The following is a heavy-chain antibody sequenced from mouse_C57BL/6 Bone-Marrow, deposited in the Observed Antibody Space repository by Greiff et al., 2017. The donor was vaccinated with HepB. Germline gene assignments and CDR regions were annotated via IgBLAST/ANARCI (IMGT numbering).Heavy chain of an antibody. CDR1: GYTFTSYW. Sequence: QVQLQQPGAELVRPGSSVKLSCKASGYTFTSYWMHWVKQRPIQGLEWIGNIDPSDSETHYNQKFKDKATLTVDKSSSTAYMQLSSLTSEDSAVYYWAREGTGPYYFDYWGQGTTLTVSS. CDR3: AREGTGPYYFDY. CDR2: IDPSDSET. V-gene: IGHV1-52*01. J-gene: IGHJ2*01. D-gene: IGHD4-1*01.